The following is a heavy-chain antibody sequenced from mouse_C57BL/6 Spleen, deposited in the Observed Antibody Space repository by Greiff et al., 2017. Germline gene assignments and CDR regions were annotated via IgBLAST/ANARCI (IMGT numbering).Heavy chain of an antibody. CDR3: TGAMDD. J-gene: IGHJ4*01. Sequence: VQLQQSGAELVRPGASVTLSCKASGYTFTDYEMHWVKQTPVHGLEWIGALDPETGGTAYNQKFKGKAILTADKSSSTAYMELRSLTSEDTAVYYCTGAMDDWGQGTSVTVSS. V-gene: IGHV1-15*01. CDR1: GYTFTDYE. CDR2: LDPETGGT.